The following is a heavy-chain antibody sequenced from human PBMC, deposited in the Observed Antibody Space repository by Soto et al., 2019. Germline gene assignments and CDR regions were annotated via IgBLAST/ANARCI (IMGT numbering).Heavy chain of an antibody. V-gene: IGHV1-69*13. CDR2: IIPIFGTA. Sequence: VKVSCKASGGTFSSYAISWVRQAPGQGLEWMGGIIPIFGTANYAQKFQERVTITRDMSTSTAYMELSSLRSEDTAVYYCAAAGSSSWYGGFDYWGQGTLVTVSS. J-gene: IGHJ4*02. D-gene: IGHD6-13*01. CDR3: AAAGSSSWYGGFDY. CDR1: GGTFSSYA.